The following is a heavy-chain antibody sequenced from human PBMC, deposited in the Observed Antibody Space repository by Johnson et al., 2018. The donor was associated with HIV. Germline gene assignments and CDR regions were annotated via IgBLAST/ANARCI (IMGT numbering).Heavy chain of an antibody. Sequence: VQLMESGGGVVQPGRSLRLSCAASGFTFSTYDMHWVRQTTGKRLEWVSAIGTAGDTYYPGSVEGRFTISRENAKNSLYLQMNSLRAGDTAVYYCARSGRYNWNYGAFDIWGQGTMVTVSS. J-gene: IGHJ3*02. CDR1: GFTFSTYD. CDR2: IGTAGDT. V-gene: IGHV3-13*01. CDR3: ARSGRYNWNYGAFDI. D-gene: IGHD1-7*01.